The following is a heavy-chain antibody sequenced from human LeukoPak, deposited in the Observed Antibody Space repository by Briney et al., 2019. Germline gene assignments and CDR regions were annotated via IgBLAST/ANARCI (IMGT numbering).Heavy chain of an antibody. CDR2: IKQDGSEK. Sequence: GGSLRLSCAASGFSFSRYWMSWVRQAPGKGLEWVANIKQDGSEKNYVESVKGRFNISRDNAKNSLYLQTNSLRAEDTAVYYCARAGQEWFGELGFDQWGQGTLVIVSS. D-gene: IGHD3-10*01. V-gene: IGHV3-7*01. CDR3: ARAGQEWFGELGFDQ. J-gene: IGHJ4*02. CDR1: GFSFSRYW.